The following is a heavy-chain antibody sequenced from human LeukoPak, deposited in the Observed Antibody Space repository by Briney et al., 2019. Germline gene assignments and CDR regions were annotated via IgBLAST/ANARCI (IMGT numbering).Heavy chain of an antibody. V-gene: IGHV3-30*02. CDR3: AKDRPYYGSGSSSGY. D-gene: IGHD3-10*01. Sequence: PGGSLRLSCVASGFDFNNYDLHWVRQAPGKGLEWVAFIKFHGHETFYADSVEGRFTFSRDNSRNTVYLQMNSLRSEDTAVYYCAKDRPYYGSGSSSGYWGQGTLVTVSS. CDR2: IKFHGHET. CDR1: GFDFNNYD. J-gene: IGHJ4*02.